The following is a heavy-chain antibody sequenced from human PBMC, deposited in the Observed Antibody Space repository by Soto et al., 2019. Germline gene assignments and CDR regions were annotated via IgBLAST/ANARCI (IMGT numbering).Heavy chain of an antibody. CDR2: INHSGST. CDR3: ARRYYDYIWGSYRRNWFDP. Sequence: QVQLQQWGAGLLKPSETLSLTCAVYCGSFSGYYWSWIRQPPGKWLEWIGEINHSGSTNYNPSLKSRVTISVDTSKNQFSLKLSSVTAADTAVYYCARRYYDYIWGSYRRNWFDPWGQGTLVTVSS. V-gene: IGHV4-34*01. J-gene: IGHJ5*02. D-gene: IGHD3-16*02. CDR1: CGSFSGYY.